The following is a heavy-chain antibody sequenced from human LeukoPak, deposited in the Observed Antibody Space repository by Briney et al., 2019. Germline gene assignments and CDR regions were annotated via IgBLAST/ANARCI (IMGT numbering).Heavy chain of an antibody. CDR3: ATDTMIFTSRFDY. Sequence: SVTVSCKASGGTFSSYAISWVRQAPGQGLEWMGGIIPIFGTANYAQKFQGRVTITTDESTSTAYMELSSLRSEDTAVYYCATDTMIFTSRFDYWGQGTLVTVSS. V-gene: IGHV1-69*05. J-gene: IGHJ4*02. CDR1: GGTFSSYA. D-gene: IGHD3-22*01. CDR2: IIPIFGTA.